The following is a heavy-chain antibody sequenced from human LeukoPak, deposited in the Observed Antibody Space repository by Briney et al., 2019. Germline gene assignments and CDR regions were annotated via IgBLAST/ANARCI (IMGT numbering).Heavy chain of an antibody. V-gene: IGHV4-39*07. Sequence: SETLSLTCTVSGGSITSDNYYWGWVRQPPGKGLEWIGSIYYSGSTFYNPSLKSVFTISVDTSNNQLSLKVTSVTAADTAVYYCVSLRGKATWYFHLRGRGTLVTVSS. J-gene: IGHJ2*01. D-gene: IGHD1-26*01. CDR3: VSLRGKATWYFHL. CDR1: GGSITSDNYY. CDR2: IYYSGST.